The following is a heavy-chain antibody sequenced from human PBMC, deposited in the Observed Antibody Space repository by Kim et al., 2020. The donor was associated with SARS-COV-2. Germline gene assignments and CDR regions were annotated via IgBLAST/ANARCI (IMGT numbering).Heavy chain of an antibody. V-gene: IGHV1-18*01. CDR1: GYTFTSYG. CDR2: ISAYNGNT. D-gene: IGHD2-15*01. Sequence: ASVKVSCKASGYTFTSYGISWVRQAPGQGLEWMGWISAYNGNTNYAQKLQGRVTMTTDTSTSTAYMELRSLRSDDTAVYYCARGGYCSGGSCYVVLVGYGMDVWGQGTTVTVSS. CDR3: ARGGYCSGGSCYVVLVGYGMDV. J-gene: IGHJ6*02.